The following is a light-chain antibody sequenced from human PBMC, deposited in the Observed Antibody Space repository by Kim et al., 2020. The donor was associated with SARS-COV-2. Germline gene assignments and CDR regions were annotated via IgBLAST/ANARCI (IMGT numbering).Light chain of an antibody. Sequence: VALGQTVRITCQRDSLRTYYATWYQQKPRQAPVLVIYGRNNRPSGIPDRFSGSASGNTASLTISGAQAEDEADFYCQSRDSGGNVVFGGGTQLTVL. CDR3: QSRDSGGNVV. V-gene: IGLV3-19*01. CDR2: GRN. J-gene: IGLJ2*01. CDR1: SLRTYY.